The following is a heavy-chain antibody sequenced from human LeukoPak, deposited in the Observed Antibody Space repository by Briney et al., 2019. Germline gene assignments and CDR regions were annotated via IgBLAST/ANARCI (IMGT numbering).Heavy chain of an antibody. D-gene: IGHD3-3*01. CDR1: GYTFTSYY. J-gene: IGHJ4*02. V-gene: IGHV1-46*01. CDR2: INPSGGST. CDR3: ASIPTKGITIFGVVH. Sequence: ASVKVSCKASGYTFTSYYMHWVRQAPGQGLEWMGIINPSGGSTSYAQKFQGRVTMTRDTSTSTVYMELSSLGSEDTAVYYCASIPTKGITIFGVVHWGQGTLVTVSS.